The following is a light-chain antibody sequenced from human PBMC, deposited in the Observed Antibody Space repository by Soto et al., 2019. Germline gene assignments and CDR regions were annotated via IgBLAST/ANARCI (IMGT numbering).Light chain of an antibody. CDR3: QQYYTTLALT. CDR2: WAS. Sequence: DIVMTQSPDSRAVSLGERATINCKSSQSVLYSSNNKNYLAWYQQKPGQPPKLLIYWASTRESGVPDRFSGSGSGTDFTLTISSLQAEDVAVYYCQQYYTTLALTFGGGTKVDIK. J-gene: IGKJ4*01. CDR1: QSVLYSSNNKNY. V-gene: IGKV4-1*01.